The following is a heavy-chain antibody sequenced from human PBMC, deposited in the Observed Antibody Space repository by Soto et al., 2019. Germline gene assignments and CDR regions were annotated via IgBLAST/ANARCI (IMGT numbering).Heavy chain of an antibody. Sequence: SESLSLTCTVSGGSISSSSYYWGWIRQPPGKGLEWIGSIYYSGSTYYNPSLKSRVTISVDTSKNQFSLKLSSVTAADTAVYYCARLSRSSGWPFDYWGQGTLVTVSS. D-gene: IGHD6-19*01. V-gene: IGHV4-39*01. CDR2: IYYSGST. J-gene: IGHJ4*02. CDR3: ARLSRSSGWPFDY. CDR1: GGSISSSSYY.